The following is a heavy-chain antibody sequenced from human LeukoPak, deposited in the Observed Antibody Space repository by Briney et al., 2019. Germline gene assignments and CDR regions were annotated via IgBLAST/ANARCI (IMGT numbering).Heavy chain of an antibody. V-gene: IGHV4-39*01. J-gene: IGHJ4*02. CDR1: DGSISSSRYY. Sequence: SETLSLTCIVSDGSISSSRYYWGWIRQPPGKGLEWIGSIYYSGSTNYNPSLKSRVTISVDTSNNQFSLKLSSLTAADTAVYYCASGDYLWGSYLGYWGQGTLVTVSS. CDR3: ASGDYLWGSYLGY. D-gene: IGHD3-16*02. CDR2: IYYSGST.